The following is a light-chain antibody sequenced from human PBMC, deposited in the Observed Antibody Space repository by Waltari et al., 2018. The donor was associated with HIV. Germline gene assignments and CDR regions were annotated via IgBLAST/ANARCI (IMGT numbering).Light chain of an antibody. CDR1: SSNIGARID. J-gene: IGLJ2*01. CDR2: GN. CDR3: HAYDSSLRSSYV. V-gene: IGLV1-40*01. Sequence: QSVLTQPPSVSGAPGQPVTISCNGSSSNIGARIDVHWDHQIPGTAPKLLIYGNDRPLPVPAHCSGSKTASSASLVITSRQAADEADYYFHAYDSSLRSSYVFGGGTKLTVL.